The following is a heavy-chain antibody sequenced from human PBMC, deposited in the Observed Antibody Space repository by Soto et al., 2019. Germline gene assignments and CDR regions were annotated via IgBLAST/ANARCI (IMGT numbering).Heavy chain of an antibody. CDR2: VFYGGT. V-gene: IGHV4-59*01. Sequence: PSETLSLTCSVSGRSMSSNYWGWIRQSPDKGLEWLGYVFYGGTYYNPSLGGRVSMSVETSKSQFSLKLTSVTVADTAVYYCASYRGALYFESWGPGLLVTVSS. CDR3: ASYRGALYFES. CDR1: GRSMSSNY. D-gene: IGHD3-16*01. J-gene: IGHJ4*02.